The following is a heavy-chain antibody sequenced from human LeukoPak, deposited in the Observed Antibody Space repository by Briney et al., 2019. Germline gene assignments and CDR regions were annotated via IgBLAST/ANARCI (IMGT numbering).Heavy chain of an antibody. J-gene: IGHJ6*03. CDR3: ARDWTYSSSVWRRGYYYYYMDV. CDR1: GYTFTSYY. CDR2: INPSGGST. D-gene: IGHD6-6*01. V-gene: IGHV1-46*01. Sequence: GASVKVSCKASGYTFTSYYMHWVRQAPGQGLEWMGIINPSGGSTSYAQKFQGRVTMTRDMSTSTVYMELSSLRSEDTAVYYCARDWTYSSSVWRRGYYYYYMDVWGKGTTVTVSS.